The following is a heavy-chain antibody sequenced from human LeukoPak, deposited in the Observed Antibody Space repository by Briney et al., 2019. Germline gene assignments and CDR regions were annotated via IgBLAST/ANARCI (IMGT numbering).Heavy chain of an antibody. CDR3: ARVDSRDSSPEIDY. CDR1: GGSFSGYY. V-gene: IGHV4-34*01. Sequence: SETLSLTCAVYGGSFSGYYWSWIRQPPGKGLEWIGEINHSGSTNYNPSLKSRVTISVDTSKNQFFLKLTSVTAADTAVYYCARVDSRDSSPEIDYWGQGTLVTVSS. CDR2: INHSGST. J-gene: IGHJ4*02. D-gene: IGHD6-13*01.